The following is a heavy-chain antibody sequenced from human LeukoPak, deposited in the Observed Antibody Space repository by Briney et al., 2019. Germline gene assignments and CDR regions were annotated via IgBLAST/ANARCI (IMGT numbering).Heavy chain of an antibody. V-gene: IGHV3-11*06. D-gene: IGHD1-1*01. CDR3: ARVEHKWGLERDY. CDR1: GFTFSDYY. Sequence: GGSLRLSCAASGFTFSDYYMSWIRQAPGKGLEWVSSISSSSSYIYYADSVKGRFTISRDNAKNSLYLQMNSLRAEDTAVYYCARVEHKWGLERDYWGQGTLVTVSS. J-gene: IGHJ4*02. CDR2: ISSSSSYI.